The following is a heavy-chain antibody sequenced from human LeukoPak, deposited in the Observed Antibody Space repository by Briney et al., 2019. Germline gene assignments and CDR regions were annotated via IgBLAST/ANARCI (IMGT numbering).Heavy chain of an antibody. Sequence: SETLSLTCTVSGGSISGYSWSWIRQPPGKGLEWIGYIYYSGSTNYNPSLKSRVIISVDTSKNQFSLQLSSVTAADTAVYYCARIGVDTVFDYWGQGTLVTVSS. CDR1: GGSISGYS. D-gene: IGHD4-11*01. CDR2: IYYSGST. V-gene: IGHV4-59*01. J-gene: IGHJ4*02. CDR3: ARIGVDTVFDY.